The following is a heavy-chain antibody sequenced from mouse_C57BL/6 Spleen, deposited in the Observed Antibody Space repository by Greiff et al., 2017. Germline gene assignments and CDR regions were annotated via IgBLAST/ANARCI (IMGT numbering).Heavy chain of an antibody. CDR1: GYTFTSYW. CDR3: ARDYGSSSYYFDD. V-gene: IGHV1-64*01. CDR2: IHPNSGST. Sequence: VKLQQPGAELVKPGASVKLSCKASGYTFTSYWMHWVKQRPGQGLEWIGMIHPNSGSTNYNEKFKSKATLTVDKSSSTAYMQLSSLTSEDSAVYYCARDYGSSSYYFDDWGQGTTLTVSS. D-gene: IGHD1-1*01. J-gene: IGHJ2*01.